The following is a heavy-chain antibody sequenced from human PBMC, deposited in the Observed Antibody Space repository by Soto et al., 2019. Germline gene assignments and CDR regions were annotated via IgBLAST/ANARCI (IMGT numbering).Heavy chain of an antibody. CDR1: GFTFSAYA. D-gene: IGHD3-22*01. CDR2: ISGNGVNT. J-gene: IGHJ6*02. Sequence: VQLVESGGNLVQPGASLRLSCAASGFTFSAYAMSWVRQAPGKGLEWVSIISGNGVNTYYADSVKGRLTISRDNFKNTLYLQMHSLRAEDTAVYFWAKDHEKSEEPTIIGYYHNGMDVWGQGTTVTVSS. V-gene: IGHV3-23*04. CDR3: AKDHEKSEEPTIIGYYHNGMDV.